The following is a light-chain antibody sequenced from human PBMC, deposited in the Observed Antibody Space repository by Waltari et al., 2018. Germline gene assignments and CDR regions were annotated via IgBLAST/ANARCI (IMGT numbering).Light chain of an antibody. CDR2: AAS. V-gene: IGKV3-20*01. J-gene: IGKJ1*01. CDR3: QNHERLPAT. Sequence: LTQSPGPLSLSPGERAILSCRASQNIGTYLVWYQQKPGQAPRLLMYAASRRATGIPDRFSGSGSGTDFSLTISRLEPEDFTVYYCQNHERLPATFGQGTKVEIK. CDR1: QNIGTY.